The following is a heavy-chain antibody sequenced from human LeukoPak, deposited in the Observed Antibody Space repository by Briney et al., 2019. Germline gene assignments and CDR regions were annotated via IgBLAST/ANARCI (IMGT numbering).Heavy chain of an antibody. V-gene: IGHV1-18*01. J-gene: IGHJ4*02. CDR3: ARLPAGRFGELMVPLDY. Sequence: ASVKVPCKASGYTFTSYGISWVRQAPGQGLEWMGWISAYNGNTNYAQKLQGRVTMTTDTSTSTAYMELRSLRSDDTAVYYCARLPAGRFGELMVPLDYWGQGTLVTVSS. D-gene: IGHD3-10*01. CDR2: ISAYNGNT. CDR1: GYTFTSYG.